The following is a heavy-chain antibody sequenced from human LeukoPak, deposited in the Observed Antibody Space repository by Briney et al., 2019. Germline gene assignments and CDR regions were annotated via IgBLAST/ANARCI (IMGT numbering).Heavy chain of an antibody. V-gene: IGHV3-23*01. CDR2: LSGSGGDT. D-gene: IGHD4-17*01. Sequence: GGSLRLSCATSGFTFNSYAMSWVRQAPGKGQEWVSGLSGSGGDTDYADSVKGRFTISRDNSRNTLYLQMNSLRSEDTAVYYCAKDAMATVTYFDYWGQGSLVTVSS. J-gene: IGHJ4*02. CDR3: AKDAMATVTYFDY. CDR1: GFTFNSYA.